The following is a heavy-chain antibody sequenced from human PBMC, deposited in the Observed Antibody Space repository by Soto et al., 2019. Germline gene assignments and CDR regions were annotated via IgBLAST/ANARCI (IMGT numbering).Heavy chain of an antibody. CDR3: AKDWGSLTMVTGVIIDY. Sequence: EVQLLESGGGLVQPGGSLRLSCAASGFTFSSYAMSWVRKAPGKGLEWVSTIVGNGVNTYNADSVKGRFTISRDNSKSTLYLQMNSLRADDTAIYYCAKDWGSLTMVTGVIIDYWGQGTLVTVSS. V-gene: IGHV3-23*01. J-gene: IGHJ4*02. CDR2: IVGNGVNT. CDR1: GFTFSSYA. D-gene: IGHD3-10*01.